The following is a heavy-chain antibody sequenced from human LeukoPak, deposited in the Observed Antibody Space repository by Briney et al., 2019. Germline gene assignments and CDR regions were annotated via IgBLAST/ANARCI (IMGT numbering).Heavy chain of an antibody. D-gene: IGHD3-10*01. V-gene: IGHV4-34*01. Sequence: SETLSLTCAVYGGSFSGYYWSWIRQPPGKGLEWIGEINHSGSTNYNPSLKSRVTISVDTSKNQFSLKLSSVTAADTAVYYCARLNKNDSGSYRFGKKKRGYMDVWGKGTTVTISS. J-gene: IGHJ6*03. CDR2: INHSGST. CDR1: GGSFSGYY. CDR3: ARLNKNDSGSYRFGKKKRGYMDV.